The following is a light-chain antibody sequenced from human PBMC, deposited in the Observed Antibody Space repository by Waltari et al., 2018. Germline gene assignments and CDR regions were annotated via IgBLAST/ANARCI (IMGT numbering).Light chain of an antibody. CDR1: QSVNNNH. J-gene: IGKJ1*01. CDR2: GAS. Sequence: EIVLTQSPGTLSLSPGERATLSCRASQSVNNNHLAWYQQKPGQAPRLLIYGASSRATGIPDRFSGSGSGTDFTLTVSRLEPEDFAVYYCHQYGSSPRAFGQGTKVEIK. V-gene: IGKV3-20*01. CDR3: HQYGSSPRA.